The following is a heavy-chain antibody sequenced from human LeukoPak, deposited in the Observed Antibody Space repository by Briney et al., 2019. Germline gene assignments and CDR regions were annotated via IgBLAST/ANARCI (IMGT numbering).Heavy chain of an antibody. J-gene: IGHJ4*02. Sequence: GGSLRLSCAASGFTFDNYGMSWVRQAPGKGLEWVSGINWNGGSTGYADSVKGRFTISRDNAKNTLYLQMNSLRVEDTAVYYCARESGGGGQVFDYWGQGTLVTVSS. CDR3: ARESGGGGQVFDY. D-gene: IGHD2-15*01. CDR1: GFTFDNYG. V-gene: IGHV3-20*04. CDR2: INWNGGST.